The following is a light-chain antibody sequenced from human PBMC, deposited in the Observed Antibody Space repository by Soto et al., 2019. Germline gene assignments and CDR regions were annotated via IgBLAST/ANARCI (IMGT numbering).Light chain of an antibody. CDR3: NSYAGIGYV. Sequence: QSVLTQPASVSGSPGQSITISCTGTSSDVGRYNYVSWYQQFPGKAPKLIIYGVSNRPSGVSNRFSGSKSGNTASLTISGLQAEDEADYYFNSYAGIGYVFGTGTKVTVL. J-gene: IGLJ1*01. CDR1: SSDVGRYNY. CDR2: GVS. V-gene: IGLV2-14*03.